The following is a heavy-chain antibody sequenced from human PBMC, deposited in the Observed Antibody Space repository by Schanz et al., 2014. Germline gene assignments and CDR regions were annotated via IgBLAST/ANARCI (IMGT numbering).Heavy chain of an antibody. CDR1: GYTFRHYG. V-gene: IGHV1-18*04. D-gene: IGHD2-2*01. CDR2: ISGYNGNT. CDR3: ARTDQQMQRPDY. J-gene: IGHJ4*02. Sequence: QVQLVQSGGEVKKPGASVKVSCKASGYTFRHYGISWLRQAPGQGLEWMGYISGYNGNTNYAPKVQDRVTMTTDTSTSTAYMELRSLRSDDTAVYYCARTDQQMQRPDYWGQGTLVIVSS.